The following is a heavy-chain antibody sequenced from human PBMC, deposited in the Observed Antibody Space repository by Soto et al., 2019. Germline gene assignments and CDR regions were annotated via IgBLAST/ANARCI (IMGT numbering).Heavy chain of an antibody. Sequence: PSAPLSLTCTASGGSISSDYWSWIRQPPGKGLEWIGYISYSGITNYKPSLRSRVTRVVDTSKNQFSLKLSSVTAADTAVYYCARAWGWGRAHNWFGPGGQGTLVT. J-gene: IGHJ5*02. CDR1: GGSISSDY. CDR3: ARAWGWGRAHNWFGP. D-gene: IGHD7-27*01. V-gene: IGHV4-59*01. CDR2: ISYSGIT.